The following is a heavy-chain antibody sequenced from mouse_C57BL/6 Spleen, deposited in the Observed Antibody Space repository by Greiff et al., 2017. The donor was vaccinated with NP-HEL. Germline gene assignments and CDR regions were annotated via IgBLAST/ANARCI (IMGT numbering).Heavy chain of an antibody. Sequence: EVMLVESGGGLVKPGGSLKLSCAASGFTFSSYAMSWVRQTPEKRLEWVATISDGGSYTYYPDNVKGRFTISRDNAKNNLYLQMSHLKSEDTAMYYCARRGPAWFAYWGQGTLVTVSA. CDR3: ARRGPAWFAY. J-gene: IGHJ3*01. D-gene: IGHD3-3*01. CDR1: GFTFSSYA. V-gene: IGHV5-4*03. CDR2: ISDGGSYT.